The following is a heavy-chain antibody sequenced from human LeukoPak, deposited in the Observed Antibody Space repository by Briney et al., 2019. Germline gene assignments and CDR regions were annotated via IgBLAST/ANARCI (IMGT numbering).Heavy chain of an antibody. D-gene: IGHD1-14*01. V-gene: IGHV3-23*01. CDR3: AKGGNQGKRRSWSSPRLYGMDV. CDR1: GFTFSNYW. Sequence: GGSLTLSCAVSGFTFSNYWMTWVRQTPGKGLEWVSAISGSGGSTYYADSVKGRFTISRDNSKNTLYLQMNSLRAEDTAVYYCAKGGNQGKRRSWSSPRLYGMDVWGQGTTVTVSS. CDR2: ISGSGGST. J-gene: IGHJ6*02.